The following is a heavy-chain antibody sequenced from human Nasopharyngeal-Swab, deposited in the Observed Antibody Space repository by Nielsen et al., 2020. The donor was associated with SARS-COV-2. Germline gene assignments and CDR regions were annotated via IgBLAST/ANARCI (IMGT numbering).Heavy chain of an antibody. CDR3: ARSGDYCSSTSCYLSDAFDI. Sequence: WIRQPPGKGLEWVAVISYDGSNKYYADSVKGRFTISRDNSKNTLYLQMNGLRAEDTAVYYCARSGDYCSSTSCYLSDAFDIWGQGTMVTVSS. D-gene: IGHD2-2*01. CDR2: ISYDGSNK. V-gene: IGHV3-30-3*01. J-gene: IGHJ3*02.